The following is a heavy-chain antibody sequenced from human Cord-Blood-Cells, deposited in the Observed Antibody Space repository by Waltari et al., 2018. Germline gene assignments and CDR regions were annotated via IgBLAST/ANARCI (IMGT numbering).Heavy chain of an antibody. CDR2: IYCNGST. V-gene: IGHV4-39*01. CDR3: ARSLPYYYDSSGYPDY. J-gene: IGHJ4*02. Sequence: QLQLQESGPGLVKPSETLSLTCTVSGGSISSSSYYWGWIRQPPGKGLAWLGNIYCNGSTYYNPSLKSRLTISVDTSKNQFSLKLSSVTAADTAVYYCARSLPYYYDSSGYPDYWGQGTLVTVSS. D-gene: IGHD3-22*01. CDR1: GGSISSSSYY.